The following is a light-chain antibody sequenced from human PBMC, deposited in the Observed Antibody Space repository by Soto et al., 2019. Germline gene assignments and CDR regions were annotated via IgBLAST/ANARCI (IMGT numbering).Light chain of an antibody. CDR2: AAS. V-gene: IGKV1-27*01. CDR3: QKYTNVPA. J-gene: IGKJ4*01. Sequence: DIQMTQSPSSLSASVGDRVTITCRASQGISNYLAWNQQIPGQVPKLLISAASTLQSGVPSRFSGSGSGTDVTLTISSLQPEDVATYYCQKYTNVPAFGGGTKVEIK. CDR1: QGISNY.